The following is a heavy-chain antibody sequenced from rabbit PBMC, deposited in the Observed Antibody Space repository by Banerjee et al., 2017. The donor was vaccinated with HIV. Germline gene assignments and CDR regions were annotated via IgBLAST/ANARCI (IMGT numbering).Heavy chain of an antibody. V-gene: IGHV1S40*01. D-gene: IGHD1-1*01. CDR2: IYAGSSGST. CDR1: GFSFNSGYD. CDR3: ARDLPDIIGWNFGF. J-gene: IGHJ2*01. Sequence: QSLEESGGGLVKPGASLTLTCKASGFSFNSGYDMCWVRQAPGKGLEWVACIYAGSSGSTYSATWAKGRFTISKTSSTTVTLQMTSLTAADTATYFCARDLPDIIGWNFGFRGPGTLVTVS.